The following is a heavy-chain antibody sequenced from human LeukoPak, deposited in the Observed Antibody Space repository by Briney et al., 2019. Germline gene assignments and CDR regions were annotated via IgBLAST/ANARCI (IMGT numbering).Heavy chain of an antibody. CDR2: ISGSGHST. CDR1: RFTFTIYG. CDR3: ARGSGSNDY. D-gene: IGHD3-10*01. V-gene: IGHV3-23*01. Sequence: PGGTLRLSCAASRFTFTIYGMSWVRQAPGKGLEWVSVISGSGHSTYYADSVKGRFTISRDNAKNSLYLQMNSLRAEDTAVYYCARGSGSNDYWGQGTLVTVSS. J-gene: IGHJ4*02.